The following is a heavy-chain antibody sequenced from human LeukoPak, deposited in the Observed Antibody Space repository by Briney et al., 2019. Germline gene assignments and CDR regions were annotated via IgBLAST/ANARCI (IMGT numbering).Heavy chain of an antibody. J-gene: IGHJ5*01. CDR3: AKDQYYYGSGSFRPNWFDY. CDR2: IYSGGST. V-gene: IGHV3-53*01. Sequence: GGSLRLSCAASGFTVSSNYMSWVRQAPGKGLEWVSVIYSGGSTYYADSVKGRFTISRDNSKNTLYLQMNSLRAEDTAVYCCAKDQYYYGSGSFRPNWFDYWGQGTLVTVSS. D-gene: IGHD3-10*01. CDR1: GFTVSSNY.